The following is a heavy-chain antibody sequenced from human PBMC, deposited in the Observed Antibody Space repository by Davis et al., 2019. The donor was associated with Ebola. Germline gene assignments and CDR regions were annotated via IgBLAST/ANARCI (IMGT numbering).Heavy chain of an antibody. CDR1: GGTFSSYG. CDR2: IIPVFGIP. D-gene: IGHD3-22*01. J-gene: IGHJ4*02. CDR3: ARDRYSDGSGYFFEQSH. Sequence: SVKVSCKASGGTFSSYGISWVRQAPGQGLDWMGGIIPVFGIPKYAQKFQGRVTITADESTSTAYMELSSLRSEDTAVYYCARDRYSDGSGYFFEQSHWGQGTRVTVSS. V-gene: IGHV1-69*13.